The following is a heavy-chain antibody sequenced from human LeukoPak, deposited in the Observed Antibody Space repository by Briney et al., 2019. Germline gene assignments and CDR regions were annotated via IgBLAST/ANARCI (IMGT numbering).Heavy chain of an antibody. CDR2: ISSGSKYI. CDR3: ARVRAGLQAFDT. CDR1: GFKFNTHN. Sequence: PGGSLRLSCAVSGFKFNTHNLNWVRQAPGKGLERVSSISSGSKYILYADSVKGRFTVSRDNAKNSLYLQMNSLRAEDTAVYYCARVRAGLQAFDTWGQGTLVTVSS. J-gene: IGHJ5*02. V-gene: IGHV3-21*01. D-gene: IGHD4-11*01.